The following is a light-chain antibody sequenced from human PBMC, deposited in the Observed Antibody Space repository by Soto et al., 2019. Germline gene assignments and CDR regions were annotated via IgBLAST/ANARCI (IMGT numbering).Light chain of an antibody. CDR2: EVS. J-gene: IGKJ5*01. Sequence: PGQSPQLLIYEVSNRFSGVPNRFSGGGSGTDFTLKVSRVEAADVGVYYCTQETFGQGTRLEIK. V-gene: IGKV2D-29*02. CDR3: TQET.